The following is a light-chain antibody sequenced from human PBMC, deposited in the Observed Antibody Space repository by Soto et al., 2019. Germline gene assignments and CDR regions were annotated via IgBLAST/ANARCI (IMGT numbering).Light chain of an antibody. CDR2: DAS. CDR3: QQRSNWPPT. CDR1: QSVSSY. V-gene: IGKV3-11*01. Sequence: EIVLTQSPATLSLSPGERATLSCRASQSVSSYLAWYQQKPGQAPRLLIYDASNSATGIPARFSGSGSGTDSTFTISSLEPEDFAVYYCQQRSNWPPTFGQGTTVEIK. J-gene: IGKJ1*01.